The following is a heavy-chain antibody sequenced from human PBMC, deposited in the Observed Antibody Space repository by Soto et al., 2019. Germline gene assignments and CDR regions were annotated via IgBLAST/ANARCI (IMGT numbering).Heavy chain of an antibody. D-gene: IGHD4-4*01. CDR2: MNPNSGNT. V-gene: IGHV1-8*01. J-gene: IGHJ5*02. CDR3: ARGGDDYIDADWFDP. CDR1: GYTFTSYD. Sequence: ASVKVSCKASGYTFTSYDINWVRQATGQGLEWMGWMNPNSGNTGYAQKFQGRVTMTRNTSISTAYMELSSLRSEDTAVYYCARGGDDYIDADWFDPWGQGTLVTVSS.